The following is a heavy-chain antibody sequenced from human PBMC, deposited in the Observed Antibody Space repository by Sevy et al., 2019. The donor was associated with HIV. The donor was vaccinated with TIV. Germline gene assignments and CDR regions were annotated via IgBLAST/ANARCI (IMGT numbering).Heavy chain of an antibody. J-gene: IGHJ4*02. Sequence: GGSLRLSCAASGITFSSYAMHWVRQAPGKGLEWVAVISYDGSNKYYADSVKGRFTISRDNSKNTLYLQMNRLRAEDTAVYYCARAIAVAGGYFDYWGQGTLVTVSS. CDR3: ARAIAVAGGYFDY. CDR1: GITFSSYA. D-gene: IGHD6-19*01. CDR2: ISYDGSNK. V-gene: IGHV3-30-3*01.